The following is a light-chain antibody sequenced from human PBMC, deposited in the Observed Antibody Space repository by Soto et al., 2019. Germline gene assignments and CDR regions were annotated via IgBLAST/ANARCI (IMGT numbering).Light chain of an antibody. V-gene: IGLV2-23*02. Sequence: QSVLTQPASVSGSPGQSITISCTGTSSDVGSYNLISWYQQYPDKAPKLMIYEVGKRPSGVSNRFSGSKSGNTASLTISGLQAEDEADYYCCSYAGSSTFYVFGSGTKVPVL. CDR3: CSYAGSSTFYV. CDR2: EVG. J-gene: IGLJ1*01. CDR1: SSDVGSYNL.